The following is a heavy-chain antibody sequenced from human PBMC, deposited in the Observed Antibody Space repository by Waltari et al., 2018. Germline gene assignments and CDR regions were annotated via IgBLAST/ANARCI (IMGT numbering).Heavy chain of an antibody. CDR1: GYSFTSYW. J-gene: IGHJ4*02. CDR3: ARLNIVVVPAANYFDY. Sequence: EVQLVQSGAEVKKPGESLKISCKGSGYSFTSYWIGWVRQMPGKGLEWMGIIYPGDSDTRYSPSFQGQVTISADKSISTAYLQWSSLKASDTAMYYCARLNIVVVPAANYFDYWGQGTLVTVSS. CDR2: IYPGDSDT. V-gene: IGHV5-51*01. D-gene: IGHD2-2*01.